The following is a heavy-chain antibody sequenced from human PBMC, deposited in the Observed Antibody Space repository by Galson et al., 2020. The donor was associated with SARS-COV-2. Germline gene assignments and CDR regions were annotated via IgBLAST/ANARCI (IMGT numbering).Heavy chain of an antibody. D-gene: IGHD3-16*01. J-gene: IGHJ4*02. CDR3: ARRDMRNDYFDY. CDR1: GFTFSSYW. Sequence: GGSLRLSCAASGFTFSSYWMHWVRQAPGKGLVWVSRIYSEGSSTSYADSVKGRFTISGDDAKNTLYLHMRSLRAEDTAVYYCARRDMRNDYFDYWGQGTLVTVSS. V-gene: IGHV3-74*01. CDR2: IYSEGSST.